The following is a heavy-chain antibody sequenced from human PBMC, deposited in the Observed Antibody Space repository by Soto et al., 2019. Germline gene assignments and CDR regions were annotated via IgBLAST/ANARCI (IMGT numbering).Heavy chain of an antibody. D-gene: IGHD2-2*01. J-gene: IGHJ5*02. CDR2: IYYSGST. Sequence: SETLSLTCNVSGGSISSGAYYWNWIRQHAGKGLEWIGYIYYSGSTYYNPSLKSRVTISLDTSKNQFSLKLTSVTAADTAVYYCARXDFSXSFWFDPWGQGTLVT. CDR3: ARXDFSXSFWFDP. V-gene: IGHV4-31*03. CDR1: GGSISSGAYY.